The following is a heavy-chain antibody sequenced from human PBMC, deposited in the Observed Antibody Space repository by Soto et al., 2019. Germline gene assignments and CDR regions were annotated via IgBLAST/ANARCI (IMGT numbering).Heavy chain of an antibody. Sequence: ASVKVSCKASGYTFTSYGISWVRQAPGQGLEWMGWISAYNGNTNYAQKLQGRVTMTTDTSTSTAYMDLRSLRSDDTAVYYCAREGIAAAGPSDDAFDIWGQGTMVTVSS. CDR3: AREGIAAAGPSDDAFDI. D-gene: IGHD6-13*01. CDR1: GYTFTSYG. V-gene: IGHV1-18*01. CDR2: ISAYNGNT. J-gene: IGHJ3*02.